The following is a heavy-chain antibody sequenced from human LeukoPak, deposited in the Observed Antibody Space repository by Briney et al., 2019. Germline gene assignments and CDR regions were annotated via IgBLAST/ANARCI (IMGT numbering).Heavy chain of an antibody. CDR2: ISYDGSNK. CDR3: ARDRYNWNYGLFDY. D-gene: IGHD1-7*01. Sequence: GGSLRLSCAASGFIFSDYAMHWVRQAPGKGLEWVAVISYDGSNKYYADSVKGRFTISRDNSKNTLYLQMNSLRAEDTAVYYCARDRYNWNYGLFDYWGQGTLVTVSS. V-gene: IGHV3-30-3*01. CDR1: GFIFSDYA. J-gene: IGHJ4*02.